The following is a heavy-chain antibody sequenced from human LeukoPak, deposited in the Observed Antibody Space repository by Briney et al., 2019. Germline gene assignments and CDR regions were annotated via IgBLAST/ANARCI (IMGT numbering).Heavy chain of an antibody. CDR2: IIPILGIA. J-gene: IGHJ4*02. CDR3: ARKVSGGYFDY. D-gene: IGHD3-10*01. V-gene: IGHV1-69*04. Sequence: ASVKVSCKASGGTFSSYAISWVRQAPGQGLEWMGRIIPILGIANYAQKFQGRVTITADKSTSTAYMELSSLRSEDTAVYYCARKVSGGYFDYWGQGTLVTVSS. CDR1: GGTFSSYA.